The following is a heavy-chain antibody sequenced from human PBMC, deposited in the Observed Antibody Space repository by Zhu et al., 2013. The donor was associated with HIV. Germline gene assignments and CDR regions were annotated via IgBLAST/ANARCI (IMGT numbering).Heavy chain of an antibody. CDR1: GYTFTSYG. CDR2: ISAYNGNI. Sequence: QVQLVQSGAEVKKPGASVKVSCKASGYTFTSYGISWVRQAPGQGLEWMGWISAYNGNINYAQKFQDRVTMTTDTSTSTAYMELRSLRSDDTAVYYCAREVDDYLWGSLSSFDIWGQGQWSPSLQ. CDR3: AREVDDYLWGSLSSFDI. D-gene: IGHD3-16*01. V-gene: IGHV1-18*01. J-gene: IGHJ3*02.